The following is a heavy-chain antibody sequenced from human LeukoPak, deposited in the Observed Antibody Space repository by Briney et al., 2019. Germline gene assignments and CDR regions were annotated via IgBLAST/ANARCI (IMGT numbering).Heavy chain of an antibody. CDR2: FDPEDGET. Sequence: ASVKVSCKVSGYTLTELSMHWVRQAPGKGLEWMGGFDPEDGETIYAQKFQGRVAMTEDTSTDTAYMELSSRRSDDTAVYYCAGRGYSYDNWGQGTLVTVSS. D-gene: IGHD5-18*01. J-gene: IGHJ4*02. V-gene: IGHV1-24*01. CDR3: AGRGYSYDN. CDR1: GYTLTELS.